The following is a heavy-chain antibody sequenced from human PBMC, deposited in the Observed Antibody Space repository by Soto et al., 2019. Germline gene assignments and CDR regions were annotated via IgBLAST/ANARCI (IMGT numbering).Heavy chain of an antibody. CDR1: GFTFSNYG. V-gene: IGHV3-33*01. D-gene: IGHD1-26*01. Sequence: QVQLVESGGDVVQPGRSLRLSCAASGFTFSNYGMHWARQAPGKGLEWVAAILYDGSNKYYADSVRGRFTISRDNCKDTVYLQMKSVRGEDGAVYYCAGGAYYFDYCGRGSLLTVSS. J-gene: IGHJ4*02. CDR2: ILYDGSNK. CDR3: AGGAYYFDY.